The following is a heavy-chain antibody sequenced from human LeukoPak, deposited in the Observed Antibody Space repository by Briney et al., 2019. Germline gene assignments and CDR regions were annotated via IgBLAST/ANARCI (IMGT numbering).Heavy chain of an antibody. D-gene: IGHD6-13*01. CDR3: ARDLSSWDDY. V-gene: IGHV3-30-3*01. J-gene: IGHJ4*02. CDR1: GFTFSSYA. CDR2: ISYDGSNK. Sequence: GGSLRLSCAASGFTFSSYAMHWVRQAPGKGLEWVAVISYDGSNKYYADSVKGRFTISRDNSKNTLYLQMNSLRAEDTAVYYCARDLSSWDDYWGQGTLVTVSS.